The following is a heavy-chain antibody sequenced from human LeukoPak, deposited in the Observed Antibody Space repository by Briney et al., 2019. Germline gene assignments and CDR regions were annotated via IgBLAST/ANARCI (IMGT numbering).Heavy chain of an antibody. D-gene: IGHD3-9*01. CDR2: ISAYNGNT. CDR1: GYTFTSYG. J-gene: IGHJ4*02. Sequence: ASVKVSCKASGYTFTSYGISWVRQAPGQGLEWMGWISAYNGNTNFAQKLQGRVTMTTDTSTSTAYMDLRSLRSDDTAVYYCARDQAATNTQGRFWLDWGQGTLVTVSS. CDR3: ARDQAATNTQGRFWLD. V-gene: IGHV1-18*01.